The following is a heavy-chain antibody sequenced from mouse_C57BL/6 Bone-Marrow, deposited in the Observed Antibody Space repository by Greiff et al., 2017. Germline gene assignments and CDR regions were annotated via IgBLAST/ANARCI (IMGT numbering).Heavy chain of an antibody. Sequence: VQLKQPGAELVMPGASVKLSCKASGYTFTSYWMHWVKQRPGQGLEWIGEIDPSDSYTNYNQKFKGKSTLTVDKSSSTAYMQLSSLTSEDSAVYYCAIYYGSSGDYWGQGTSVTVSS. D-gene: IGHD1-1*01. CDR2: IDPSDSYT. CDR1: GYTFTSYW. CDR3: AIYYGSSGDY. V-gene: IGHV1-69*01. J-gene: IGHJ4*01.